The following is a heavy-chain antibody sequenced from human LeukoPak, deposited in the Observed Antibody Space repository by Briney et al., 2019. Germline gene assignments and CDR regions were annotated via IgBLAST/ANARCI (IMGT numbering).Heavy chain of an antibody. CDR3: ARVADYYGSGSYGLDP. J-gene: IGHJ5*02. D-gene: IGHD3-10*01. V-gene: IGHV4-30-2*01. CDR2: IYHSGST. Sequence: SQTLSLTCAVSGGSISSGGYSWSWIRQPPGKGLEWIGYIYHSGSTYYSPSLKSRVTISVDRSKNQFSLKLSSVTAADTAVYYCARVADYYGSGSYGLDPWGQGTLVTVSS. CDR1: GGSISSGGYS.